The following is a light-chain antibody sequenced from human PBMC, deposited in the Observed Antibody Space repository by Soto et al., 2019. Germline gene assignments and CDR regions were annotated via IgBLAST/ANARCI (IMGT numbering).Light chain of an antibody. J-gene: IGKJ2*01. V-gene: IGKV3-20*01. CDR2: GAS. Sequence: EIVLTQSPGTLSLSPGERVTLSCRASQSVSSTSLAWYQQRPGQAPRLLIYGASRRATGIPDRFSGRGSGTDFTLTISRLEPEDFAVYYCQQYGSSPLYTCGQGTKLEIK. CDR3: QQYGSSPLYT. CDR1: QSVSSTS.